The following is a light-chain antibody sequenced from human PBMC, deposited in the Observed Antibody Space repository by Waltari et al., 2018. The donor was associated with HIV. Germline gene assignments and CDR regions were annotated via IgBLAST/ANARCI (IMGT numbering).Light chain of an antibody. V-gene: IGLV1-51*01. J-gene: IGLJ2*01. CDR1: TSNIGKNF. CDR3: GTWDSSVSAGV. CDR2: DNN. Sequence: QSVLTQPPSVSAAPGQKVTFSCSGSTSNIGKNFVSWYQQRPEAAPKLIIYDNNKRPAGVPDRFAGSKSATSATLAITGLQTGDEADYYCGTWDSSVSAGVFGGGTKLTVL.